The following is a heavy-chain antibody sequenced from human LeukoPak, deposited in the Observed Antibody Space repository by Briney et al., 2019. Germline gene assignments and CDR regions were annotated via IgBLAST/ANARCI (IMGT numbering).Heavy chain of an antibody. CDR1: GYSISSGYY. D-gene: IGHD4-11*01. CDR2: IYHSGST. Sequence: SETLSLTCAVSGYSISSGYYWGWIRPPPGKGLEWIGSIYHSGSTYYNPSLKSRVTISVDTPKNNFSLKLSSVTAADTAVYYCARRGLQTPFDYWGQGTLVTVSS. J-gene: IGHJ4*02. CDR3: ARRGLQTPFDY. V-gene: IGHV4-38-2*01.